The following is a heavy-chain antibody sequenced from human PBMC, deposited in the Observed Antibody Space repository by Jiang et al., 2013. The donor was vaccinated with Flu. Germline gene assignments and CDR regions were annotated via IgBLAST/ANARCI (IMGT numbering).Heavy chain of an antibody. CDR2: INGSSGVT. D-gene: IGHD2-21*01. CDR3: VRDRIHIYDAFDF. Sequence: SGAEVKQPGASVRISCKARGYIFTDYYTFWFRQAPGQGLERVGYINGSSGVTSYAPKFQGRVTMTRDTSISIAYLDLTRLTSDDTAVYFCVRDRIHIYDAFDFWGQGTALTVSS. J-gene: IGHJ3*01. V-gene: IGHV1-2*02. CDR1: GYIFTDYY.